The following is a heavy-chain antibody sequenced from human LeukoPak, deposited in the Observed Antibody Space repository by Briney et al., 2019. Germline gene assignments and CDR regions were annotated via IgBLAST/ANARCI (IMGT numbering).Heavy chain of an antibody. CDR2: IKQDGSEK. D-gene: IGHD2-15*01. J-gene: IGHJ3*02. CDR3: AKDEGYCSGGSCYLGAFDI. CDR1: GFTFSNYW. V-gene: IGHV3-7*03. Sequence: GGSLRLSCAASGFTFSNYWMSWVRQAPGKGLEWVANIKQDGSEKYYVDSVKGRFTISRDNAKNSLYVQMNSLRAEDTAVYYYAKDEGYCSGGSCYLGAFDIWGQGTMVTVSS.